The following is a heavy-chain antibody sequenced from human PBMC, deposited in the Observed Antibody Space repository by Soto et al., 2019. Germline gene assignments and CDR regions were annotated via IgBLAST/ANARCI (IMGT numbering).Heavy chain of an antibody. D-gene: IGHD1-26*01. CDR1: GFTFDDHG. Sequence: EVQLVESGGVVVRPGGSLRLTCAASGFTFDDHGMSWVRQPPGKGLEWVSGINWNGGFTSYADSVKGRFTISRDNAQSSLSLQMNSLRVEDTAFYYCARRTNSWPFDYWGQGTLVTVSS. CDR3: ARRTNSWPFDY. CDR2: INWNGGFT. J-gene: IGHJ4*02. V-gene: IGHV3-20*04.